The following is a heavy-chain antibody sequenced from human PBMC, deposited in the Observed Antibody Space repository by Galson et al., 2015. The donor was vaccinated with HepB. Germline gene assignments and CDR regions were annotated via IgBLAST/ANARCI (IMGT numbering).Heavy chain of an antibody. CDR3: AITIPGYSSSWQLDY. D-gene: IGHD6-13*01. CDR1: GFTFTSYG. CDR2: ISAYNGNT. V-gene: IGHV1-18*04. J-gene: IGHJ4*02. Sequence: SVKVSCKASGFTFTSYGISWVRQAPGQGLEWMGWISAYNGNTNYAQKLQGRVTMTTDTSTSTAYMELRSLRSDDTAVYYCAITIPGYSSSWQLDYWGQGTLVTVSS.